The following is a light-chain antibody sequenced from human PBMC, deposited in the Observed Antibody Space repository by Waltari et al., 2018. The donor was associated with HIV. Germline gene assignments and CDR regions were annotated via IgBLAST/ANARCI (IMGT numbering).Light chain of an antibody. CDR1: QSISTY. CDR3: QQSYSSPISDYNSPIT. Sequence: IQMTQSPSSLSASIGDRVTLTCLAIQSISTYLNWYQQRPGKAPRLLIYAASSLQSGVPSRFSGSGSGTFFTLTIISLQAEDFATYYCQQSYSSPISDYNSPITFGQGTRLEIK. J-gene: IGKJ5*01. V-gene: IGKV1-39*01. CDR2: AAS.